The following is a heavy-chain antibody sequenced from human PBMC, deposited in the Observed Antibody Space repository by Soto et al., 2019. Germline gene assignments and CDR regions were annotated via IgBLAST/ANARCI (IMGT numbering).Heavy chain of an antibody. CDR3: ARVVSGSDFDY. CDR2: IDYSGTT. V-gene: IGHV4-31*03. CDR1: GGSITTGGHF. D-gene: IGHD5-12*01. J-gene: IGHJ4*02. Sequence: QVQLQESGPGLVKASQTLSLTCTVSGGSITTGGHFWSWIRQHPGTGLEGIVYIDYSGTTHFNPSLKSRVSISVDTSKNQFSLKLSSVTAADTAMYYGARVVSGSDFDYWGQGTVVTVSS.